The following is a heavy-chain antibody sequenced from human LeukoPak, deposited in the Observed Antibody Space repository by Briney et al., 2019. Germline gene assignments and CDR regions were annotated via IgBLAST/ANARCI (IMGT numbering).Heavy chain of an antibody. D-gene: IGHD4/OR15-4a*01. V-gene: IGHV1-2*02. CDR3: ARDPGADYPYNWFDP. CDR2: INPNSGGT. CDR1: GYSFTGYC. Sequence: ASVKVSCKASGYSFTGYCMHWVRQAPGQGLEWMGWINPNSGGTNCAQKFQGRVSMIRDTSISTAYMELSRLTSDDTAVYYCARDPGADYPYNWFDPWGQGTLVTVSS. J-gene: IGHJ5*02.